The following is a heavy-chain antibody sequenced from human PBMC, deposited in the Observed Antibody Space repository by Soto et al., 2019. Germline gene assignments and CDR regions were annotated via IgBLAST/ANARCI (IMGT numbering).Heavy chain of an antibody. D-gene: IGHD3-10*01. CDR1: GGTFSSYA. J-gene: IGHJ6*02. V-gene: IGHV1-69*13. CDR3: ARVTRGAYYYYGMDV. Sequence: GASVKVSCKASGGTFSSYAMSWVRQAPGQGLEWMGGIIPIFGTANYARKFQGRVTITADESTSTAYMELSSLRSEDSAVYYCARVTRGAYYYYGMDVWGQGTTVTVSS. CDR2: IIPIFGTA.